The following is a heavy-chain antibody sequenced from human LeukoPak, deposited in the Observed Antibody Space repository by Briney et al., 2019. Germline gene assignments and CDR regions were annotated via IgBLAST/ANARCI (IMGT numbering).Heavy chain of an antibody. J-gene: IGHJ4*02. CDR3: GKEPWEWSGYIHF. CDR2: MSGSGDRS. Sequence: PGGSLRLSCVASGFTFSSYPMTWVRQAPGKGLEWVSAMSGSGDRSVYGDSVKGRFTISRDNSKNTLFLQMNGLRDEDTAIYYCGKEPWEWSGYIHFWGQGTLVTVSS. CDR1: GFTFSSYP. D-gene: IGHD3-3*01. V-gene: IGHV3-23*01.